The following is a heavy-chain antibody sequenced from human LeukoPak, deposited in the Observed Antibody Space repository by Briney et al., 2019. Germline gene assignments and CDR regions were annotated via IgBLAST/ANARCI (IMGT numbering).Heavy chain of an antibody. V-gene: IGHV3-23*01. Sequence: GGSLRLSCIASGFAFNSYEMNWVRQAPGKGLEWVSSISGSGDNTYYADSVKDRFSISRDNSKTTVSLQMNSLRAEDTAVYYCAKGRGTAVTSAANYWGQGTLVTVSS. CDR1: GFAFNSYE. J-gene: IGHJ4*02. D-gene: IGHD4-17*01. CDR2: ISGSGDNT. CDR3: AKGRGTAVTSAANY.